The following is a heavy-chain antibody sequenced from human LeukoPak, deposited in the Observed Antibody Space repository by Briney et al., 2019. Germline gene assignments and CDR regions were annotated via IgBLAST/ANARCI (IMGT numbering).Heavy chain of an antibody. Sequence: GGSPRLSCAASGFTFSSYAMHWVRQAPGKGLEWVAVISYDGSNKYYADSVKGRFTISRDNSKNTLYLQMNSLRAEDTAVYYCARDLTRYCSSTSCYSLDYWGQGTLVTVSS. CDR3: ARDLTRYCSSTSCYSLDY. J-gene: IGHJ4*02. CDR2: ISYDGSNK. V-gene: IGHV3-30-3*01. CDR1: GFTFSSYA. D-gene: IGHD2-2*01.